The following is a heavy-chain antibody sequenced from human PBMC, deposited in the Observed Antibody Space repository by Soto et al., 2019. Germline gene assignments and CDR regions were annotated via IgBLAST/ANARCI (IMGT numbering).Heavy chain of an antibody. CDR3: ARGLWAYDYYYYGMDV. CDR1: GFTFSSYE. V-gene: IGHV3-48*03. Sequence: GGSLRLSCAASGFTFSSYEMNWVRQAPGKGLEWVSYISSSGSTIYYADSVKGRFTISRDNAENSLYLQMNSLRAEDTAVYYCARGLWAYDYYYYGMDVWGQGTTVTVSS. CDR2: ISSSGSTI. J-gene: IGHJ6*02. D-gene: IGHD5-18*01.